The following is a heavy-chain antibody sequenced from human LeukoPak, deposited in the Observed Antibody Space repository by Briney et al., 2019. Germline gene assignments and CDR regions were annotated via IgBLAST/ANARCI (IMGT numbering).Heavy chain of an antibody. Sequence: GASVKVSCKASGYTFTGYYMHWVRQAPGQGLEWMGWINPNSGGTNYAQKFQGRVTMTRDTSISAAYMELSRLRSDDTAVYYCARLALRGYSSGSDAFDIWGQGTMVTVSS. CDR2: INPNSGGT. J-gene: IGHJ3*02. CDR1: GYTFTGYY. D-gene: IGHD6-19*01. CDR3: ARLALRGYSSGSDAFDI. V-gene: IGHV1-2*02.